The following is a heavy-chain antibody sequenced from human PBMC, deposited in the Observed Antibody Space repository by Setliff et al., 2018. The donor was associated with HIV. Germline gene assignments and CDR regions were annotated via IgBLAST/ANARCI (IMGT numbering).Heavy chain of an antibody. CDR3: AHRLSYYDTSGYYSYYFDY. D-gene: IGHD3-22*01. CDR2: IYWNDDK. CDR1: GFSLSTSGVG. J-gene: IGHJ4*02. V-gene: IGHV2-5*01. Sequence: SGPTLVNPTQTLTLTCTFSGFSLSTSGVGVGWIRQPPGKALEWLALIYWNDDKRYSPSLKRRLTITKDTSKNQVVLTMTNMDPVDTATYYCAHRLSYYDTSGYYSYYFDYWGQGTLVTVSS.